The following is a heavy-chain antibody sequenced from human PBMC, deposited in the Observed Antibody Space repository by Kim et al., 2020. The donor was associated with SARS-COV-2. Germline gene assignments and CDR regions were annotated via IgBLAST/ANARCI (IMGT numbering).Heavy chain of an antibody. CDR3: ARMIAGRGYYFDS. CDR2: VYTSGSS. Sequence: SETLSLTCTVSSGSLGESYWAWIRQPAGKGLQYIGRVYTSGSSNSIPSLKSRVTLSVDTSNNQFSLKLTSVTAADTAVXXCARMIAGRGYYFDSWGLGTLVTVSS. CDR1: SGSLGESY. V-gene: IGHV4-4*07. J-gene: IGHJ4*02. D-gene: IGHD3-22*01.